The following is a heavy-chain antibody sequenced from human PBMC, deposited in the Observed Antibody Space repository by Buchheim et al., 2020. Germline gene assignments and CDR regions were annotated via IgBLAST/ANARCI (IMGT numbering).Heavy chain of an antibody. V-gene: IGHV3-11*01. CDR1: GFTFSDYY. Sequence: QVQLVESGGGLVKPGGSLRLSCAASGFTFSDYYMSWIRQAPGKGLEWVSYISSSGSTIYYADSVKGRFTISRANAKNSLYLQMNSLRAEDTAVYYCARRLEVMAAAGVPDYYYYMDVWGKGTT. CDR2: ISSSGSTI. CDR3: ARRLEVMAAAGVPDYYYYMDV. D-gene: IGHD6-13*01. J-gene: IGHJ6*03.